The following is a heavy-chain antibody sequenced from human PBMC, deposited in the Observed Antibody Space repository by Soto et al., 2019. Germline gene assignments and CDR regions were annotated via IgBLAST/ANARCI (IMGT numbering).Heavy chain of an antibody. D-gene: IGHD5-12*01. J-gene: IGHJ4*02. Sequence: EVQLLESGGGFVQPGGSLRLSCAASGFTFSNYAMTWVRQAPGKGLEWVSAITSTGSSTYYADSVKGRFTISGDNSKDSLFLQINSLRAVDTAVYYCAKGAEGYVVSSLDFWGQGTLVSVSA. CDR2: ITSTGSST. CDR3: AKGAEGYVVSSLDF. V-gene: IGHV3-23*01. CDR1: GFTFSNYA.